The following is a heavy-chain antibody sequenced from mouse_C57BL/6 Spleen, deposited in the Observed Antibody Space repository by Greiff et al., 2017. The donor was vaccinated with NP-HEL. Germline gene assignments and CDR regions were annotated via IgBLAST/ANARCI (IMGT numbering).Heavy chain of an antibody. J-gene: IGHJ2*01. D-gene: IGHD1-1*01. CDR3: ARAPHYYVSRFEY. CDR1: GYSITSDY. CDR2: LSYSGST. V-gene: IGHV3-8*01. Sequence: EVKVEESGPGLATPSQTLSLPCSVPGYSITSDYSHWIRKFPGNKLQYIRYLSYSGSTYYHPSPKSRISPTRDTSKNQYYLQLNSVTTEDTATCYCARAPHYYVSRFEYWGQGATLTVSS.